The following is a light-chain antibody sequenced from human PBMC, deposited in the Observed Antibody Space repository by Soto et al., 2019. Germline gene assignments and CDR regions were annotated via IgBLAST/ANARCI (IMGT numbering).Light chain of an antibody. CDR3: IQALQPPVT. V-gene: IGKV2-28*01. J-gene: IGKJ4*01. CDR1: QSLLHSSGYNH. CDR2: LGS. Sequence: DIVMTQSPLSLPVTPGEPASISCRSSQSLLHSSGYNHLDWYLQKPGQSPQLLIHLGSNRASGVPDRFSGSGSGTDFTLKISRVEAEDVGLYYCIQALQPPVTFGGGTKVEIK.